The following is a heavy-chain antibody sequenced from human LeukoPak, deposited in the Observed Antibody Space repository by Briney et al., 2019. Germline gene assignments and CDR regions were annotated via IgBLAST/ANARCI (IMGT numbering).Heavy chain of an antibody. CDR3: AKGVGSDY. Sequence: GGPLRLSCAASGLTLNIYDMHWVRQAPGKGLEWVSVISAGGGTKDYADSVRGRFTVSRDNSKNTLYPQMNSLRAEDTAVYYCAKGVGSDYWGQGTLVTVSS. J-gene: IGHJ4*02. CDR1: GLTLNIYD. V-gene: IGHV3-23*01. D-gene: IGHD1-26*01. CDR2: ISAGGGTK.